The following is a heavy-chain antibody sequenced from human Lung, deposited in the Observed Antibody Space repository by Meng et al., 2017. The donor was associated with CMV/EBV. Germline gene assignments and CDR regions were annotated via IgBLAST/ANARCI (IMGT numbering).Heavy chain of an antibody. D-gene: IGHD2-15*01. V-gene: IGHV4-39*01. Sequence: SXTXSLXCTVSGGSISSSSYYWGWIRQPPGKGLEWIGSIYYSGSTYYNPSRKSRVTISVDTSKNQFSLKLSSVTAADTPVYYCARQDILTLGYCSGGSCYSGDAFDIWXQGTXVTVSS. J-gene: IGHJ3*02. CDR2: IYYSGST. CDR3: ARQDILTLGYCSGGSCYSGDAFDI. CDR1: GGSISSSSYY.